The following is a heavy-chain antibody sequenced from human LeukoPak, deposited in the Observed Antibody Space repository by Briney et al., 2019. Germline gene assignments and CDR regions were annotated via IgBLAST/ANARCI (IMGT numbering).Heavy chain of an antibody. D-gene: IGHD6-13*01. CDR2: MNPNSGNT. Sequence: APVKVSCKASGYTFTSYDINWVRQATGQGLEWMGWMNPNSGNTGYAQKFQGRVTMTRNTSISTAYMELSSLRSEDTAVYYCARGSRSSSWFDPWGQGTLVTVSS. CDR3: ARGSRSSSWFDP. V-gene: IGHV1-8*01. CDR1: GYTFTSYD. J-gene: IGHJ5*02.